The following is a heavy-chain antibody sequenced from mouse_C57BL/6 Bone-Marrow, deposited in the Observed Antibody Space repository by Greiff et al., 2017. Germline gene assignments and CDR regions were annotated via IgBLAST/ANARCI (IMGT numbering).Heavy chain of an antibody. Sequence: QVQLKQSGAELVKPGASVKLSCKASGYTFTSYWMHWVKQRPGQGLEWIGMIHPNSGSTNYNEKFKSKATLTVDKSSITAYMQLSSLTSEDSAVYYCGRPPTIVKGGFSYWGQGTLVTVSA. CDR1: GYTFTSYW. D-gene: IGHD2-5*01. CDR2: IHPNSGST. V-gene: IGHV1-64*01. J-gene: IGHJ3*01. CDR3: GRPPTIVKGGFSY.